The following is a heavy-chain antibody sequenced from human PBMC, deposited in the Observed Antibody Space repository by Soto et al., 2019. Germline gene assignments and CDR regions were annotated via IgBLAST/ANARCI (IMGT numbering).Heavy chain of an antibody. V-gene: IGHV3-23*01. D-gene: IGHD4-17*01. CDR1: GFSFSSFA. CDR3: AKGNYGDYGGFDP. CDR2: IISTGVST. Sequence: EVQMLESGGGLVQPGGSLGLSCAASGFSFSSFAMTWVRQAPGKGLEWVSTIISTGVSTYYADSAKGRFTISRANSQNTLYLQMNSLRVEDTAVYYCAKGNYGDYGGFDPWGQGTLVTVSS. J-gene: IGHJ5*02.